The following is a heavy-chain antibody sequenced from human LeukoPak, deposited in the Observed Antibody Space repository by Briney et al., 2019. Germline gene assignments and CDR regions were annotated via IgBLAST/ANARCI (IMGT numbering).Heavy chain of an antibody. CDR3: ARVSGYHDY. Sequence: SETLSLTCTVSGGSISSYYWSWIRQPPGKGLEWIGSIYYSGSTYYNPSLKSRVTISVDTSKNQFSLKLSSVTAADTAVYYCARVSGYHDYWGQGTLVTVSS. V-gene: IGHV4-59*12. CDR1: GGSISSYY. J-gene: IGHJ4*02. CDR2: IYYSGST. D-gene: IGHD3-22*01.